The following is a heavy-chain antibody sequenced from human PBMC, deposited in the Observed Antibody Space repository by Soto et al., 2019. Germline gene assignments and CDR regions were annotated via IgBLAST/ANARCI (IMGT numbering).Heavy chain of an antibody. CDR2: VSANNGHT. D-gene: IGHD3-10*01. J-gene: IGHJ6*02. CDR3: ARDIESLTAKHFFYYYAMDV. Sequence: QGQLVQSGAEVKKPGASVKLSCKASGFTFSNYGLNWVRQAPGQGLEWMGWVSANNGHTNYAQNLQGRVSMTKDTSTSTAYMDLRGLTFNDTAVYYCARDIESLTAKHFFYYYAMDVWGQGTTVTVSS. CDR1: GFTFSNYG. V-gene: IGHV1-18*01.